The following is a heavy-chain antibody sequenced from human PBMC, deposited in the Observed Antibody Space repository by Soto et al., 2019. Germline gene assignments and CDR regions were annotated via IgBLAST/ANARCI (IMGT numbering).Heavy chain of an antibody. D-gene: IGHD3-22*01. J-gene: IGHJ6*02. V-gene: IGHV1-2*02. CDR2: INPNSGDT. CDR3: ARDLKRYYDSSGYGYYYYGMDV. CDR1: GYTFTGHY. Sequence: QVQLVQSGAEVKKPGASVKVSCKASGYTFTGHYMQWVRQAPGQGLEWMGWINPNSGDTNYAQKFQGRVTITADEPTTTAYMELSSLRSEDTAVYYCARDLKRYYDSSGYGYYYYGMDVWGQGTTVTVSS.